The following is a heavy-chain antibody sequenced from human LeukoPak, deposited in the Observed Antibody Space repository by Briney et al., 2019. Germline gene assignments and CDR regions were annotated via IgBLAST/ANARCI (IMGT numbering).Heavy chain of an antibody. CDR1: GYTFTSYG. V-gene: IGHV1-18*01. CDR3: ASTNLP. J-gene: IGHJ5*02. Sequence: ASVKVSCKASGYTFTSYGISWVRQAPGQGLEWMGWISAYNGNTNYAQKFQGRVTITADKSTSTAYMELSSLRSEDTAVYYCASTNLPWGQGTLVTVSS. CDR2: ISAYNGNT.